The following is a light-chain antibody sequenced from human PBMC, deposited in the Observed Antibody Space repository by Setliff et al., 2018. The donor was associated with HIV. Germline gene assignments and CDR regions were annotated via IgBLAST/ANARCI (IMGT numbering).Light chain of an antibody. J-gene: IGLJ1*01. CDR1: SSDIGRYNL. V-gene: IGLV2-23*01. CDR3: CSNTGSNTYV. CDR2: QAT. Sequence: QSVLTQPASVSWSPGQSITISCTGTSSDIGRYNLVSWYQQYPGKAPKLMIYQATKRPSGVSNRFSGSKSGNTASLTISGLQAEDEADYYCCSNTGSNTYVFGSGTKSPS.